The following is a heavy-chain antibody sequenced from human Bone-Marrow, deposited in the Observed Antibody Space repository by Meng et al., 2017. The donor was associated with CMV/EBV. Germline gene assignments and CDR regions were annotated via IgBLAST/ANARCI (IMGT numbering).Heavy chain of an antibody. CDR1: GGSFSGYY. V-gene: IGHV4-34*01. D-gene: IGHD2-2*01. Sequence: SQTLSLTCAVYGGSFSGYYWSWIRQPPGKGLEWIGEINHSGSTNYNPSLKSRVTISVDTSKNQFSLKLSSVTAADTAVYYCARLPAARPIGQRWYFDLWGRCNRV. J-gene: IGHJ2*01. CDR3: ARLPAARPIGQRWYFDL. CDR2: INHSGST.